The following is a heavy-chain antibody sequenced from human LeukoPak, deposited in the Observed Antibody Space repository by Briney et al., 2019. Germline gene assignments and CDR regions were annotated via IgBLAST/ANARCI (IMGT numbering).Heavy chain of an antibody. V-gene: IGHV3-30*03. D-gene: IGHD3-16*01. CDR1: GFTFSNYA. CDR3: ARGSPRSADYGGFDY. J-gene: IGHJ4*02. CDR2: ISFDGTNK. Sequence: GSLRLSCAVSGFTFSNYAMNWVRQAPGKGLEWVAVISFDGTNKYYADSVKGRSTISRDNSKNTLYLQMNSLRRDDTAVYYCARGSPRSADYGGFDYWGQGTLVTVSS.